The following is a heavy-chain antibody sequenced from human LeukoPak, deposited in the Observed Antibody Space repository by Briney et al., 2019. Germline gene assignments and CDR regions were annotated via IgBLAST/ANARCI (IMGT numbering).Heavy chain of an antibody. V-gene: IGHV3-7*01. CDR2: IKQDGSEK. D-gene: IGHD6-6*01. CDR1: GFTFSSYW. CDR3: ARSPMSIAARPGGIDY. Sequence: GGSLRLSCAASGFTFSSYWMSWVRQAPGKGLEWVANIKQDGSEKYYVDSVKGRFTISRDNAKNSLYLRMNSLRAEDTAVYYCARSPMSIAARPGGIDYWGQGTLVTVSP. J-gene: IGHJ4*02.